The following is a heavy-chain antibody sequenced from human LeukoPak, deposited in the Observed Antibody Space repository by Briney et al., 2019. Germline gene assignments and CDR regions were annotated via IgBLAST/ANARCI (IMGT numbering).Heavy chain of an antibody. V-gene: IGHV4-61*02. CDR1: GDSISSGDYY. CDR3: ARLWSTDCSGGSCPHQPNS. CDR2: ISSSGST. J-gene: IGHJ4*02. D-gene: IGHD2-15*01. Sequence: SETLSLTCTVSGDSISSGDYYWSWIRQPAGKGLEWIGRISSSGSTNYNPSLKSRVTISVDTSKNQFSLKLRSVTAADTAMYYCARLWSTDCSGGSCPHQPNSWGQGTLVTVSS.